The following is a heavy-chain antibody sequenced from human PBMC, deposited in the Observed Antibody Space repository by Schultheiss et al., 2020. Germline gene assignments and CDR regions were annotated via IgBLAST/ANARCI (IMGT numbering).Heavy chain of an antibody. CDR3: ARDRGYCSGGSCYSYTDY. D-gene: IGHD2-15*01. J-gene: IGHJ4*02. CDR1: GGSISSGSYY. Sequence: SQTLSLTCTVSGGSISSGSYYWSWIRQPAGKGLEWIGRIYTSGSTNYNPSLKSRVTISVDTSKNQFSLKLSSVTAADTAVYYCARDRGYCSGGSCYSYTDYWGQGTLVTVSS. V-gene: IGHV4-61*02. CDR2: IYTSGST.